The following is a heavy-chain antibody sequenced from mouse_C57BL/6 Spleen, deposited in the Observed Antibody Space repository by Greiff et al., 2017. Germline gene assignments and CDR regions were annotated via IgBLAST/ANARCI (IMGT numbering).Heavy chain of an antibody. V-gene: IGHV2-5*01. D-gene: IGHD2-5*01. CDR3: AKNDCSNPAWFAY. J-gene: IGHJ3*01. CDR1: GFSLTSYG. CDR2: IWRGGST. Sequence: QVQLQQSGPGLVQPSQSLSITCTVSGFSLTSYGVHWVRQSPGKGLEWLGVIWRGGSTDYNAAFMSRLSITKDNSKSHVFFKMNSLQADDTAIYYCAKNDCSNPAWFAYWGQGTLVTVSA.